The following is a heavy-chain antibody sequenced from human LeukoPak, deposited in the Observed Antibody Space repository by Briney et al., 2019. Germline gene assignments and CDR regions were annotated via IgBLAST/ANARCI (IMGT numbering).Heavy chain of an antibody. CDR2: IYYDGST. CDR3: ARKLAVAGHTIHY. D-gene: IGHD6-19*01. Sequence: KTSEILSLTCAVSGYSISSGYYWGWIRQPPGKGLEWIATIYYDGSTYYNPSLKSRVTISVDTSKNQFSLKLSSVTAADTAVYYCARKLAVAGHTIHYWGQGTLVTVSS. J-gene: IGHJ4*02. V-gene: IGHV4-38-2*01. CDR1: GYSISSGYY.